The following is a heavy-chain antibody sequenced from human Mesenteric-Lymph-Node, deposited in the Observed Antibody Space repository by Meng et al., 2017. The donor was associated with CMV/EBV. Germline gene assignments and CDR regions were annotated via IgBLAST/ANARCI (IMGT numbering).Heavy chain of an antibody. Sequence: SETLSLTCGVNGGSFGYYYWNWIRQSPGKGLEWIGEVNHVGSTNYNPSLKSRVTISLDTSQNHLSLQLTSVTAADSAIYYCARGYLDPSGPFDYWGQGTLVTVSS. CDR1: GGSFGYYY. CDR3: ARGYLDPSGPFDY. CDR2: VNHVGST. V-gene: IGHV4-34*01. D-gene: IGHD5-12*01. J-gene: IGHJ4*02.